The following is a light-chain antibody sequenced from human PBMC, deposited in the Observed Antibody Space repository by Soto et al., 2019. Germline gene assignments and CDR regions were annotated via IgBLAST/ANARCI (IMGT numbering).Light chain of an antibody. CDR3: QHYNSYSTWT. CDR1: QSISSW. V-gene: IGKV1-5*01. J-gene: IGKJ1*01. Sequence: DIQMTQSPSTLSASVGDRVTITCRASQSISSWLAWYQQKPGKAPKLLIYDASSLESGVPSRFSGSGSGTEFTLTISILQPDDFAAYYCQHYNSYSTWTFGQGTKVEIK. CDR2: DAS.